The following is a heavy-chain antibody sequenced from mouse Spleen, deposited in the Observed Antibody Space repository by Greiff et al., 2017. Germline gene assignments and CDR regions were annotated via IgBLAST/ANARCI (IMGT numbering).Heavy chain of an antibody. Sequence: QVQLKESGPSLVQPSQSLSITCTVSGFLLTSYGVHWVRQSPGKGLEWLGVIWRGGSTDYNAAFMSRLSITKDNSKSQVFFKMNSLQADDTAIYYCAITGTRYYYAMDYWGQGTSVTVSS. V-gene: IGHV2-5-1*01. CDR2: IWRGGST. J-gene: IGHJ4*01. CDR1: GFLLTSYG. D-gene: IGHD4-1*01. CDR3: AITGTRYYYAMDY.